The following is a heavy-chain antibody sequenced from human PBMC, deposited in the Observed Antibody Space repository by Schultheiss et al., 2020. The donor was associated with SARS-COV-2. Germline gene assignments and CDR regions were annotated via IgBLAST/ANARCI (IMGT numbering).Heavy chain of an antibody. CDR3: ARDSAITGDYFDY. J-gene: IGHJ4*02. CDR2: ISGSGGST. Sequence: GGSLRLSCAASGFTFSSYAMSWVRQAPGKGLEWVSAISGSGGSTYYADSVKGRFTISRDNSKNSLYLQMNSLRAEDTAVYYCARDSAITGDYFDYWGQGTLVTVSS. V-gene: IGHV3-23*01. CDR1: GFTFSSYA. D-gene: IGHD3-16*01.